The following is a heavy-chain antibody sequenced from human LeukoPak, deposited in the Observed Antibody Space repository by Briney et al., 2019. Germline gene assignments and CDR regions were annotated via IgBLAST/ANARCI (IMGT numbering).Heavy chain of an antibody. CDR2: IHNDGST. D-gene: IGHD6-19*01. Sequence: GGSLRLSCAASGFDVSINYMNWIRQSPEKGLEWVSIIHNDGSTYYADSVKGRFTVSRDNSKNTVSLQMDSLRAEDTAVYYCAKSSGGEDPGIWGQGTMVTVSS. V-gene: IGHV3-66*01. J-gene: IGHJ3*02. CDR1: GFDVSINY. CDR3: AKSSGGEDPGI.